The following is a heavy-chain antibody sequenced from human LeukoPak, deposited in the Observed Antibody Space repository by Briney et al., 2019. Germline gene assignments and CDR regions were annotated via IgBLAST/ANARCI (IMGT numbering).Heavy chain of an antibody. CDR3: AKDFRGNGYFFDY. V-gene: IGHV3-7*01. J-gene: IGHJ4*02. CDR1: GFTFSYYW. CDR2: IKQDGSEK. D-gene: IGHD4-23*01. Sequence: GGSLRLSCTASGFTFSYYWINWVRQAPGKGLEWVASIKQDGSEKWYVDSVKGRFTISRDNAKNSVYLQMNNLRAEDTAVYYCAKDFRGNGYFFDYWGQGTLVTVSS.